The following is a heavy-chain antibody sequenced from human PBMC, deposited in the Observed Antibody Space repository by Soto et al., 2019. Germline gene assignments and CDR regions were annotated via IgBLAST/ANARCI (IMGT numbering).Heavy chain of an antibody. CDR2: ISGTGSRT. Sequence: PGGSLRLSCAASGFSFGDYAMSWVRQAPGKGLEWVSGISGTGSRTSYADSVRGRFTISRDNVNNTLSLQMDSLRAGDTAVYYCARGGRYTYGYGDYSYGMDVWGQGTTVTVSS. CDR1: GFSFGDYA. V-gene: IGHV3-23*01. CDR3: ARGGRYTYGYGDYSYGMDV. J-gene: IGHJ6*02. D-gene: IGHD5-18*01.